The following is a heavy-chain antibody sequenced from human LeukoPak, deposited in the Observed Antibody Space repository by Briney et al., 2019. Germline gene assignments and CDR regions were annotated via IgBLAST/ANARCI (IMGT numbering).Heavy chain of an antibody. CDR2: IIPIFGTA. Sequence: ASVKVSCKASGGTFSSYAISWVRQAPGQGLEWMGGIIPIFGTANYAQKFQGSVTITTDESTSTAYMELSSLRSEDTAVYYCARGGRNYGNWFDPWGQGTLVTVSS. J-gene: IGHJ5*02. CDR1: GGTFSSYA. V-gene: IGHV1-69*05. CDR3: ARGGRNYGNWFDP. D-gene: IGHD4-11*01.